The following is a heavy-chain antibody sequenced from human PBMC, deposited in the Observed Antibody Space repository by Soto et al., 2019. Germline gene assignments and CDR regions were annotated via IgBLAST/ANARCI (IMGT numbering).Heavy chain of an antibody. J-gene: IGHJ5*02. Sequence: ASVKVSCTASGYTFTIYGISWVRQAPGQGLEWMGWISAYNGNTNYAQKRQGRVTMTTDTSTSTAYMELRSLRSDDTAVYYCARIAVADHNWFDPWGQGTLVTVSS. CDR3: ARIAVADHNWFDP. V-gene: IGHV1-18*04. CDR2: ISAYNGNT. D-gene: IGHD6-19*01. CDR1: GYTFTIYG.